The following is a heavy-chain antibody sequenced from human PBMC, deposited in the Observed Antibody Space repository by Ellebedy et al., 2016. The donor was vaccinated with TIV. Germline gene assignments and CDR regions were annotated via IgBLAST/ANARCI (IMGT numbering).Heavy chain of an antibody. V-gene: IGHV3-48*02. CDR2: IGSRTNII. D-gene: IGHD1-1*01. CDR1: GFTFRTYNTYS. Sequence: GESLKISCAASGFTFRTYNTYSMNWVRQAPGKGLEWVSYIGSRTNIIYYADSVKGRFTISRDNAKNSLHLQMNSLRDEDTAVYYCATYGDGNALWNWGQGTLVAVSS. J-gene: IGHJ4*02. CDR3: ATYGDGNALWN.